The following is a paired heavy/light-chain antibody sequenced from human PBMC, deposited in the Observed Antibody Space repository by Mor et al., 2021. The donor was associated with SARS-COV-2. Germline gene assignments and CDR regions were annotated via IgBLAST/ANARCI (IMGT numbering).Light chain of an antibody. Sequence: EIVLTQSPATLSLSPGERATLSCRASQTVGSSLAWYQQKPGQAPRLLIYGASNRPIGIPARFSGSGSGTDFTLTISSLEPEDFAVYYCQQGSNWPPFTFGPGTKVDIK. CDR2: GAS. J-gene: IGKJ3*01. V-gene: IGKV3-11*01. CDR3: QQGSNWPPFT. CDR1: QTVGSS.
Heavy chain of an antibody. CDR1: GFTFRNYG. CDR3: AKAGAEAGTFDY. J-gene: IGHJ4*02. CDR2: IRHDEINK. D-gene: IGHD6-19*01. Sequence: QVQLVESGGGVVQPGGSLRLSCAASGFTFRNYGLHWVRQPPGKGLEWVSFIRHDEINKDYADSVKGRFTISRDNSKNTLFLQMNGLRPEDAAVYYCAKAGAEAGTFDYWGQGTLVTVSS. V-gene: IGHV3-30*02.